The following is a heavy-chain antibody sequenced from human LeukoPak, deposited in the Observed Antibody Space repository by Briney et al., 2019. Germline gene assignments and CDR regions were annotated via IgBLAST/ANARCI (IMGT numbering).Heavy chain of an antibody. CDR3: ARETLAYCGGDCQPFDY. CDR2: IYTSGST. D-gene: IGHD2-21*01. CDR1: GGSISSYY. V-gene: IGHV4-4*07. J-gene: IGHJ4*02. Sequence: PSETLSLTCTVSGGSISSYYWSWIRQPAGKGLEWIGRIYTSGSTNYNPSLKSRVTMSVDTSKNQFSLKLSSVTAADTAVYYCARETLAYCGGDCQPFDYWGQGTLVTVSS.